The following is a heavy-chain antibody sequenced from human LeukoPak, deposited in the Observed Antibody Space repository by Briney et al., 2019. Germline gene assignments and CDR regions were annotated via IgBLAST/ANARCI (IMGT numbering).Heavy chain of an antibody. V-gene: IGHV1-2*02. D-gene: IGHD3-22*01. Sequence: GASVTVSCKTSGYTFTAHYIHWVRQAPGQGLEWMGWINPNSGGTKYAQKFQGRVTMTRDTSINTAYMELSRLRSDDTAVYYCAREGWIGYDSSGYYYWGQGTLVTVSS. CDR1: GYTFTAHY. CDR3: AREGWIGYDSSGYYY. J-gene: IGHJ4*02. CDR2: INPNSGGT.